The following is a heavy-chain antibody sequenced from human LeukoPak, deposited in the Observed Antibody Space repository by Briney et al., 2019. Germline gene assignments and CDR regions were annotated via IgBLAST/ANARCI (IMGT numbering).Heavy chain of an antibody. J-gene: IGHJ4*02. V-gene: IGHV1-46*01. CDR3: ARGDLLGDGYNSADY. D-gene: IGHD5-24*01. CDR2: INPSGGST. CDR1: GYTFTSYY. Sequence: ASVKVSCKASGYTFTSYYMHWVRQAPGQGLEWMGIINPSGGSTSYAQKFQGRVTMTRDTSTSTVYMELSSLRSEDTAVYYCARGDLLGDGYNSADYWGQGTLVTVSS.